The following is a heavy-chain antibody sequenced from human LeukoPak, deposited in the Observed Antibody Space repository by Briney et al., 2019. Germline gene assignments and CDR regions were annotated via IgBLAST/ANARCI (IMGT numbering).Heavy chain of an antibody. CDR3: ARETLRRDFWSGYRNNWFDP. V-gene: IGHV4-59*12. J-gene: IGHJ5*02. CDR2: IYYSGST. Sequence: KPPETLSLTCTVSGGSTSSYYWSWIRQPPGKGLEWIGYIYYSGSTNYNPSLKSRVTISVDTSKNQFSLKLSSVTAADTAVYYCARETLRRDFWSGYRNNWFDPWGQGTLVTVSS. CDR1: GGSTSSYY. D-gene: IGHD3-3*01.